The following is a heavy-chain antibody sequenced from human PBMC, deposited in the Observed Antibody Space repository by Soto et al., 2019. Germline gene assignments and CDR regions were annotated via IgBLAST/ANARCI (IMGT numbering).Heavy chain of an antibody. J-gene: IGHJ3*02. CDR3: AKGLRGSYNENAFDI. V-gene: IGHV3-21*01. Sequence: GGSLRLSCAASGFTFSSYSMNWVRQAPGKGLEWVSSISSSSSYIYYADSVKGRFTISRDNSKNTLYLQMNSLRAEDTAVYYCAKGLRGSYNENAFDIWGQGTMVTVSS. CDR2: ISSSSSYI. CDR1: GFTFSSYS. D-gene: IGHD1-26*01.